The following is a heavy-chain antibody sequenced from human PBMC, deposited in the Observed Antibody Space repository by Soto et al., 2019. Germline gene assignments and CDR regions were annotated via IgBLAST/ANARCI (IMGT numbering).Heavy chain of an antibody. J-gene: IGHJ6*02. V-gene: IGHV3-23*01. CDR1: GFTFSSYA. CDR2: ISGSGGST. D-gene: IGHD4-4*01. Sequence: GESLKISCAASGFTFSSYAMSWVRQAPGKGLEWVSAISGSGGSTYYADSVKGRFTISRDNSKNTLYLQMNSLRAEDTAVYYCAKDHDYSKRAFLGVYYGMDVWGQGTTVTVSS. CDR3: AKDHDYSKRAFLGVYYGMDV.